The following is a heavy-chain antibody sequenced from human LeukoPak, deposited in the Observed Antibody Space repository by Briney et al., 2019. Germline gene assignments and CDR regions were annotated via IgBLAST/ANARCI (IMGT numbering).Heavy chain of an antibody. CDR3: ARGSSGWTFDY. D-gene: IGHD6-19*01. V-gene: IGHV3-21*01. J-gene: IGHJ4*02. CDR1: GFTFSSYT. CDR2: ISSSSSYI. Sequence: GGSLRLSCAASGFTFSSYTMNWVRQAPGKGLEWVSSISSSSSYIYYADSVKGRFTISRDNAKNSLYLQMNSLRAEDTAVYYCARGSSGWTFDYWGQGTLVTVSS.